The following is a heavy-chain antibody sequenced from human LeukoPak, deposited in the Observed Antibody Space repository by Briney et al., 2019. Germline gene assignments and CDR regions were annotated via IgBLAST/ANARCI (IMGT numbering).Heavy chain of an antibody. CDR1: GFTFSTYT. V-gene: IGHV3-21*01. J-gene: IGHJ4*02. Sequence: PGGSLRLSCAASGFTFSTYTMNWARQAPGKGLEWVSSISATSSYIYYADSAKGRFTISRDNAKNSLFLQLNSLRAEDTAVYYCARAHVPITIFGVVHYNDYSGQGTLVTVSS. CDR3: ARAHVPITIFGVVHYNDY. CDR2: ISATSSYI. D-gene: IGHD3-3*01.